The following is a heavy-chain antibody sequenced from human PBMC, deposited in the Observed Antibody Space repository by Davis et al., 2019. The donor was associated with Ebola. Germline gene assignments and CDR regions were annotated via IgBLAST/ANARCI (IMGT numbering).Heavy chain of an antibody. D-gene: IGHD4-23*01. CDR3: ARHLSYGGNPGKYYFDF. CDR2: IYYSGSS. J-gene: IGHJ4*02. Sequence: MPSETLSLTCTVSGASISNYYWSWIPQPPGKGLEWIGYIYYSGSSNYNPSLKSRVTISVATSKNQFSLKLSSVTAADTAVYFCARHLSYGGNPGKYYFDFWGQGTLVTVSS. V-gene: IGHV4-59*08. CDR1: GASISNYY.